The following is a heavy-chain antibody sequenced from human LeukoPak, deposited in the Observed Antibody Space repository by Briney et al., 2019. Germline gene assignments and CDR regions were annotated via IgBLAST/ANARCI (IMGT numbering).Heavy chain of an antibody. D-gene: IGHD2-21*02. CDR3: ATPGGDSYYYYGMDV. V-gene: IGHV1-24*01. CDR1: GYTFTELS. CDR2: FDPEDGET. J-gene: IGHJ6*02. Sequence: ASVKVSCKVSGYTFTELSMHWVRQAPGKGLEWMGGFDPEDGETIYAQKFQGRVTITADESTSTAYMELSSLRSEDTAVYYCATPGGDSYYYYGMDVWGQGTTVTVSS.